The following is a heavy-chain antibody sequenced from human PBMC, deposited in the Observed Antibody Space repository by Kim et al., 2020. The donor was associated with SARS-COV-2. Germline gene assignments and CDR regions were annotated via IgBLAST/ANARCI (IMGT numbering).Heavy chain of an antibody. CDR3: AKDVYYGSETKNNLANWFDP. J-gene: IGHJ5*02. Sequence: GGSLRLSCAASRISFNFYGVHWIRQAPGKGLEWVAAMSFDERNIFYVDSVKGRFTISKDSSKNTVYLQMDSLRPEDTALYYCAKDVYYGSETKNNLANWFDPWGQGTLVTVSS. CDR1: RISFNFYG. D-gene: IGHD3-10*01. V-gene: IGHV3-30*18. CDR2: MSFDERNI.